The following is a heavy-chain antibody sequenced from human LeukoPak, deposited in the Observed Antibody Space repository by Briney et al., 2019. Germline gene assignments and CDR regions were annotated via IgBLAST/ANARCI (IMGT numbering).Heavy chain of an antibody. CDR3: ARVRGQLWFADGFDI. D-gene: IGHD3-10*01. J-gene: IGHJ3*02. Sequence: GGSLRLSCAASGFTFSSYAMSWVRQAPGKGLEWVSAISGSGGSTYYADSVKGRFTISRDNAKNTLFLQMNSLRADDTAVYYCARVRGQLWFADGFDIWGQGTMATVYS. V-gene: IGHV3-23*01. CDR1: GFTFSSYA. CDR2: ISGSGGST.